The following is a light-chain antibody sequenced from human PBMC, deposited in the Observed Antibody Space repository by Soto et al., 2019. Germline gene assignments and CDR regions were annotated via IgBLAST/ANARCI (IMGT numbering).Light chain of an antibody. J-gene: IGLJ2*01. CDR1: RSNIGAGYN. Sequence: QAVVTQPPSVSGAPGQRVTISCTGSRSNIGAGYNVHWYQQLPGTAPKLIIYDHNNRPSGVPDRFSGSKSGTSASLAITGLQAEDEADYYCQSYDTRLSAVVVFGGGTTVTVL. CDR3: QSYDTRLSAVVV. V-gene: IGLV1-40*01. CDR2: DHN.